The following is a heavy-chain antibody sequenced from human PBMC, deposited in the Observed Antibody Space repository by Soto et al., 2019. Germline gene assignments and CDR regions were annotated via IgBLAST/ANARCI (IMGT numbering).Heavy chain of an antibody. D-gene: IGHD2-2*01. CDR1: GFTFSTYE. CDR2: ISVSGNII. CDR3: VRDTMRASAAASLDY. J-gene: IGHJ4*02. Sequence: GGSLRLSCAASGFTFSTYEFNWVRQAPGRGLEWISYISVSGNIIKYSESVKGRFTISRDNAENSLHLHMSNLRVDDTALYFCVRDTMRASAAASLDYWGQGTQVTVSS. V-gene: IGHV3-48*03.